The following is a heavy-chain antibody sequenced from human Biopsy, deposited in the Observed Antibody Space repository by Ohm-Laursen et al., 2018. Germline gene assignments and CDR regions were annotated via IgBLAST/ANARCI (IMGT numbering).Heavy chain of an antibody. CDR2: ITYRGST. CDR3: TRAEGGKIYGL. Sequence: GTLSLTCNVSDGSIDNYHWTWIRQAPGKTLEWIGSITYRGSTYYNPSLKSRVTVSIHTSRNQFSLKVRSVTAADTALYYCTRAEGGKIYGLWGQGTLVTVSS. J-gene: IGHJ4*02. D-gene: IGHD3-16*01. V-gene: IGHV4-59*12. CDR1: DGSIDNYH.